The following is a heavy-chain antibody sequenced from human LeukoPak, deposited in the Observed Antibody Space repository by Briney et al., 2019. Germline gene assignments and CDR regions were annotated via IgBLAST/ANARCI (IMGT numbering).Heavy chain of an antibody. D-gene: IGHD3-10*01. Sequence: GGSLRLSCAASGFTVSSNYMSWVRQAPGKGLEWVSVIYSGGNTYYADSVKGRFTISRDISKSTLYLQMNSLRDEDTALYYCAKYGSGTYYNGLHWGQGTLVTVSS. CDR1: GFTVSSNY. J-gene: IGHJ4*02. CDR2: IYSGGNT. CDR3: AKYGSGTYYNGLH. V-gene: IGHV3-53*01.